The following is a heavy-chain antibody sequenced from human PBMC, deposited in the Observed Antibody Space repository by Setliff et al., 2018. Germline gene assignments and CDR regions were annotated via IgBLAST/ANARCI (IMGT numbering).Heavy chain of an antibody. J-gene: IGHJ6*02. D-gene: IGHD6-13*01. CDR3: ARGNMDVVAAGGKYSGLAF. CDR1: GGTFSSYA. Sequence: GASVKVSCKASGGTFSSYAISWVRQAPGQGLEWMGRIIPIFGTANYAQKFQGRVAITADESTNTAYIEISSLRYEDTAVYYCARGNMDVVAAGGKYSGLAFWGQGTTVTVSS. V-gene: IGHV1-69*13. CDR2: IIPIFGTA.